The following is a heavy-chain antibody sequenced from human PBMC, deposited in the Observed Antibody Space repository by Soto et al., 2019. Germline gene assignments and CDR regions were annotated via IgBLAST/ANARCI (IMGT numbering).Heavy chain of an antibody. J-gene: IGHJ4*02. V-gene: IGHV3-30*18. CDR1: GFTFSSYG. D-gene: IGHD6-19*01. CDR2: ISYDGSNK. Sequence: PGGSLRLSCAASGFTFSSYGMHWVRQAPGKGLEWVAVISYDGSNKYYADSVKGRFTISRDNSKNTLYLQMNSLRAEDTAVYYCAKERYAVAGTSIDYWGQGTLGTVYS. CDR3: AKERYAVAGTSIDY.